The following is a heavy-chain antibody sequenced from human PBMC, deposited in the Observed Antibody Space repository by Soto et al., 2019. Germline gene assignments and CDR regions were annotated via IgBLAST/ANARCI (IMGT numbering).Heavy chain of an antibody. CDR2: IYYSGST. V-gene: IGHV4-30-4*01. Sequence: QVQLQESGPGLVKPSQTLSLTCTVSGGSISSGDYYWSWIRQPPGKGLEWIGYIYYSGSTYYNPSLKSRVTISLDKSKNQFSLKLNSVTAADTAVYYCVRDRGGSYSLYFDYWGQGTLVTVSS. CDR1: GGSISSGDYY. CDR3: VRDRGGSYSLYFDY. J-gene: IGHJ4*02. D-gene: IGHD1-26*01.